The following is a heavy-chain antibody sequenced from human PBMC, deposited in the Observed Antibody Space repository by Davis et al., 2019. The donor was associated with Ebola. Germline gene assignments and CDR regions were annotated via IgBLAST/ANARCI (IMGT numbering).Heavy chain of an antibody. V-gene: IGHV6-1*01. J-gene: IGHJ4*02. CDR2: TYYRSKWFV. Sequence: SQTLSLTCAISGDSVSSNGAAWNWIRQSPSRGLEWLGRTYYRSKWFVDYAASVKSRITIKADTSKNQFSLQLTSVTPEDTAVYYCARDPPYDQGYDYWGQGTLVTVSS. CDR3: ARDPPYDQGYDY. CDR1: GDSVSSNGAA. D-gene: IGHD3-22*01.